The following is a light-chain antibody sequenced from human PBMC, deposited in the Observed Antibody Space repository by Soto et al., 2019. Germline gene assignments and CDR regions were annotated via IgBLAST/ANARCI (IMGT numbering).Light chain of an antibody. J-gene: IGKJ4*02. CDR1: QRISSY. CDR3: QQSYSTPQT. CDR2: AAS. Sequence: VQMTQSPSSLSASVGDRVTITCWASQRISSYLNWYQQKPGKAPKLLIYAASSLQSGVRSRFSGSGSGTDFTLTISSLQPEDFATYYCQQSYSTPQTFGRGTKVE. V-gene: IGKV1-39*01.